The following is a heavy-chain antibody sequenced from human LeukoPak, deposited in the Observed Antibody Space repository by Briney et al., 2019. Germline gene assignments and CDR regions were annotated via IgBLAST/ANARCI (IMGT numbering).Heavy chain of an antibody. CDR3: AKDPSDIVVVPAAMFY. Sequence: GGSLRLSCAASGFTFSSYAMSWVRQTPGKGLEWVSAISGSGGSTYYADSVKGRFTISRDNSKNTLYLQMNSLRAEDTAVYYCAKDPSDIVVVPAAMFYWGQGTLVTVSS. D-gene: IGHD2-2*01. CDR1: GFTFSSYA. CDR2: ISGSGGST. J-gene: IGHJ4*02. V-gene: IGHV3-23*01.